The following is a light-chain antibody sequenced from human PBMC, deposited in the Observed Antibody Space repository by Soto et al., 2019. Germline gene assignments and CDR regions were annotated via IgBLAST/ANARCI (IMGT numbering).Light chain of an antibody. J-gene: IGKJ2*01. CDR2: AAS. Sequence: IPMTQSPSSLSASVGDRVTITCRASQSIGNFLNWYQQRPGKAPKLLIYAASSLESGVPSRFTARASGTEFTLTISILQPEDSATYYCQQSYTTPPYSFGQGTKLAIK. V-gene: IGKV1-39*01. CDR1: QSIGNF. CDR3: QQSYTTPPYS.